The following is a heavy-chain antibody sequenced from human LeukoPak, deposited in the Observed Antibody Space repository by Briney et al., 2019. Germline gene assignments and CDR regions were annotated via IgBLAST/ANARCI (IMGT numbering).Heavy chain of an antibody. J-gene: IGHJ6*03. CDR2: MNPNSGNT. CDR3: ARARRGSSSAYYYYYMDV. CDR1: GYTFTSYY. V-gene: IGHV1-8*03. D-gene: IGHD6-6*01. Sequence: ASVKVSCKASGYTFTSYYMHWVRQATGQGLEWMGWMNPNSGNTGYAQKFQGRVTITRNTSISTAYMELSSLRSEDTAVYYCARARRGSSSAYYYYYMDVWGKGTTVTVSS.